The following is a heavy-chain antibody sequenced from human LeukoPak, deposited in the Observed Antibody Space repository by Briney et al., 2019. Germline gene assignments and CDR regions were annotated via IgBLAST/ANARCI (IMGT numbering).Heavy chain of an antibody. V-gene: IGHV4-61*08. Sequence: PSETLFLTCTVSGGSFSNSGNYWGWVRQPPGRGLEWVGYIYYSGSTNYNPSLKSRVTISVDTSKHQFSLKLTSVTAADTAVYYCARDRSQDRYYYSGMDVWGKGTTVTVAS. CDR1: GGSFSNSGNY. CDR3: ARDRSQDRYYYSGMDV. J-gene: IGHJ6*04. CDR2: IYYSGST. D-gene: IGHD2-15*01.